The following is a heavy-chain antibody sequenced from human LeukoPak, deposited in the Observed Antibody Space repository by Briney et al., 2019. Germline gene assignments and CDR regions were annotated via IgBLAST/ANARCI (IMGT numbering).Heavy chain of an antibody. CDR2: ISGSGGST. V-gene: IGHV3-23*01. Sequence: PGGSLRLSCAPSGFSFTSNAMRWVRPPPEKGMQWVSAISGSGGSTYYADSEKGLFTISRNNSKNTLNLQMNSLRAEDTAVYYCAKGRVYSYGLFDYWGQGTLVTVSS. CDR1: GFSFTSNA. CDR3: AKGRVYSYGLFDY. D-gene: IGHD5-18*01. J-gene: IGHJ4*02.